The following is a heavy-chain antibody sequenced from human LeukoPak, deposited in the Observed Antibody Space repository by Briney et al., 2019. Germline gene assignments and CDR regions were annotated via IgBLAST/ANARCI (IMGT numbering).Heavy chain of an antibody. J-gene: IGHJ5*02. D-gene: IGHD3-10*01. CDR3: AKVATGYYYGSGSYFWFDP. CDR2: ISYDGSNK. Sequence: QPGRSLRLSCAASGFTFSSYGMHWVRQAPGKGLEWVAVISYDGSNKYYADSVKGRFTISRDNSKNTLYLQMNSLRAEDTAVYYCAKVATGYYYGSGSYFWFDPWGQGTLVTVSS. CDR1: GFTFSSYG. V-gene: IGHV3-30*18.